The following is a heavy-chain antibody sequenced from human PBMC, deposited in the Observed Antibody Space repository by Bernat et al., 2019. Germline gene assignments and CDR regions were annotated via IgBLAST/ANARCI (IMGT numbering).Heavy chain of an antibody. CDR1: GFTFSSNG. Sequence: QVQLVVSGGGVVQPGGSLRLSCAESGFTFSSNGMHWVRQAPGKGLEWVAFIQYDGNNAYYSDSVKVRFTISREKSKNTLDLQMKSLTVEDIAEYYCTKERRAILETWGQGTMVTVSS. D-gene: IGHD3-3*01. J-gene: IGHJ3*01. V-gene: IGHV3-30*02. CDR3: TKERRAILET. CDR2: IQYDGNNA.